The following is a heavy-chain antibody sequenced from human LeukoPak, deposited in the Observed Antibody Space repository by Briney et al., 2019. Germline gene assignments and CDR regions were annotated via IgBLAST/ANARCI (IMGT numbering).Heavy chain of an antibody. J-gene: IGHJ4*02. CDR3: AKSASWLYYFDY. Sequence: GRSLRLSCAASGFTFSSYGMHWVRQAPGKGLEWVAVIWYDGSNKYYADSVKGRFTISRDNSKNTLYLQMNSLRAEDTAVYYCAKSASWLYYFDYWGQGTLVTVSS. CDR2: IWYDGSNK. D-gene: IGHD5-12*01. CDR1: GFTFSSYG. V-gene: IGHV3-33*06.